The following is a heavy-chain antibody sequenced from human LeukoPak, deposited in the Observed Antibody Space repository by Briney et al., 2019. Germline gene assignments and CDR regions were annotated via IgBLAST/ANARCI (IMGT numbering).Heavy chain of an antibody. CDR3: AKSRRYCTNGVRYHEYFDY. V-gene: IGHV3-23*01. CDR1: GLTFSSYD. D-gene: IGHD2-8*01. J-gene: IGHJ4*02. Sequence: GGSLRLFCAASGLTFSSYDMSWVRQAPGKGLEWVSDISGSGGTTYYADSVKGRFTISRDNSKNTLCLQMNSLRAEDTAVYYCAKSRRYCTNGVRYHEYFDYWGQGTLVTVSS. CDR2: ISGSGGTT.